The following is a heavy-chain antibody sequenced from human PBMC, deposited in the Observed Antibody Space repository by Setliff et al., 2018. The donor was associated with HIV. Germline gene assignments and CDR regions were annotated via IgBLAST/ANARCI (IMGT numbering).Heavy chain of an antibody. Sequence: ASVKVSCKASGGTFSSYAISWVRQAPGQGLEWMGGIIPIFGTANYAQKFQGRVTITADKSTSTASMELSSLRSGDTAVYYCVGRPVGADNWFDSWGQGTLVTVSS. D-gene: IGHD1-26*01. V-gene: IGHV1-69*06. CDR3: VGRPVGADNWFDS. J-gene: IGHJ5*01. CDR1: GGTFSSYA. CDR2: IIPIFGTA.